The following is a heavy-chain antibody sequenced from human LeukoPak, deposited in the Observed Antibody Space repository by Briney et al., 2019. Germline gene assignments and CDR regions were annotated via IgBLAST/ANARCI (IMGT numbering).Heavy chain of an antibody. CDR3: ARQELRYCSGGSCGETSIWFDP. D-gene: IGHD2-15*01. CDR2: ISAYNGNT. V-gene: IGHV1-18*01. CDR1: GYTFTSYG. Sequence: ASVKVSCKASGYTFTSYGISWVRQAPGQGLEWMGWISAYNGNTNYAQKLQGRVTMTTDTSTSTAYMELRSLRSDDTAVYYCARQELRYCSGGSCGETSIWFDPWGQGTLVTVSS. J-gene: IGHJ5*02.